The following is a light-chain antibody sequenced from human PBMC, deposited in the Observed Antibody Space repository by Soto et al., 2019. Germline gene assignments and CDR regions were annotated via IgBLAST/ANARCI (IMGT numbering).Light chain of an antibody. CDR2: GAF. CDR3: QQRNIWPPVT. Sequence: EILMTQSPATVSVSPGERATLSCRASQNISSYLIWYQQKPGQAPRLLIYGAFNRATGIPAKFSGSGSGTDFTLTISSLEPEDFAAYYCQQRNIWPPVTFGQGTRLEIK. J-gene: IGKJ5*01. V-gene: IGKV3-11*01. CDR1: QNISSY.